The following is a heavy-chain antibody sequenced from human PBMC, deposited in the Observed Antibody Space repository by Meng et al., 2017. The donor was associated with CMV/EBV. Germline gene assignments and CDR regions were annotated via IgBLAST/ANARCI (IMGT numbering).Heavy chain of an antibody. CDR2: IRSKANSYAT. J-gene: IGHJ6*02. Sequence: GESLKISCAASGFTFSGSAMHWVRQASGKGLGWVGRIRSKANSYATAYAASVKGRFTISRDDSKNTAYLQMNSLKTEDTAVYYCTRQGYNWNPGHYYYGMDVWGQGTTVTVSS. V-gene: IGHV3-73*01. CDR1: GFTFSGSA. CDR3: TRQGYNWNPGHYYYGMDV. D-gene: IGHD1-20*01.